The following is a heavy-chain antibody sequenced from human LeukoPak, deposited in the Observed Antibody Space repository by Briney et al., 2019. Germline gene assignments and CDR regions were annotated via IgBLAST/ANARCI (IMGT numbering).Heavy chain of an antibody. D-gene: IGHD6-13*01. CDR1: GFTFSRSA. CDR3: VKGRISEDGLDF. V-gene: IGHV3-23*01. J-gene: IGHJ4*02. Sequence: PGGSLRLSCAASGFTFSRSAMTWVRQTPGKGQDWVSSISSSGNTYYADSVKGRFTISRDNSKNMLYLQMNSLRAEDTAVYYCVKGRISEDGLDFWGQGTLVTVSS. CDR2: ISSSGNT.